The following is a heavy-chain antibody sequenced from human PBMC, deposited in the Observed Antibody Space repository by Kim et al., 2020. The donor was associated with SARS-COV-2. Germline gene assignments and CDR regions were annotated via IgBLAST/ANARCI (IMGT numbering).Heavy chain of an antibody. CDR3: AKQQLVGYYYYGMDV. CDR2: ISSSSSYI. D-gene: IGHD6-13*01. J-gene: IGHJ6*02. Sequence: GGSLRLSCAASGFTFSSYSMNWVRQAPGKGLEWVSSISSSSSYIYYADSVKGRFTISRDNAKNSLYLQMNSLRAEDTAVYYCAKQQLVGYYYYGMDVWGQGTTVTVSS. CDR1: GFTFSSYS. V-gene: IGHV3-21*01.